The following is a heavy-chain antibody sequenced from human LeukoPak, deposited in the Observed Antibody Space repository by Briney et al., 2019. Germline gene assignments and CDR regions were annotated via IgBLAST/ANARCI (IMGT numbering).Heavy chain of an antibody. CDR1: GFTFSSYS. J-gene: IGHJ6*02. Sequence: TPGGSLRLSCAASGFTFSSYSMNWVRQAPGKGLEWVSSISSSSSYIYYADSVKGRFTISRDNAKNSLYQQMNSLRAEDTAVYYCATAAAGTLGTYYYGMDVWGQGTTVTVSS. CDR2: ISSSSSYI. CDR3: ATAAAGTLGTYYYGMDV. D-gene: IGHD6-13*01. V-gene: IGHV3-21*01.